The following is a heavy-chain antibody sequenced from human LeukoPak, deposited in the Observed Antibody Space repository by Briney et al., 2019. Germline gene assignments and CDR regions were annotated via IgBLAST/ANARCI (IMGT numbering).Heavy chain of an antibody. J-gene: IGHJ5*02. CDR1: EFTFSSYS. CDR2: ITNSGNSK. D-gene: IGHD4-17*01. CDR3: IVFGDSNH. Sequence: LAGGSLRLSCAASEFTFSSYSMNWVRQAPGKGLEWVSYITNSGNSKSYADSVKGRFTISRDTSKNTLYLQINSLRVEDTAVYYCIVFGDSNHWGQGTLVTVSS. V-gene: IGHV3-48*01.